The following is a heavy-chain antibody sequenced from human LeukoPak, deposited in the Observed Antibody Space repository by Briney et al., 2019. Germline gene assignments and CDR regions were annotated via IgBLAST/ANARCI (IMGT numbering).Heavy chain of an antibody. V-gene: IGHV1-18*01. CDR3: ARFRYGSYVDFDN. CDR1: GYTFTNYG. Sequence: GASVKVSCKASGYTFTNYGISWLRQAPGQGLEWIGWITVYDGHTNYAQKFQGRATMTTDTSTTTAYMELSSLRSDDAAMYYCARFRYGSYVDFDNWGQGILVTVSS. CDR2: ITVYDGHT. J-gene: IGHJ4*02. D-gene: IGHD5-18*01.